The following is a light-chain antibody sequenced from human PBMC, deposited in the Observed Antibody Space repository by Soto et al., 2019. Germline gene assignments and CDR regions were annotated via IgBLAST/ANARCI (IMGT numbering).Light chain of an antibody. CDR2: GAS. V-gene: IGKV1-39*01. Sequence: TQIPLSPLSLPTPVGASVTITCRASQSISSTLDWYRKKPGKAPNLLIYGASSMQSGVPASFSGSGSGTDFTLTIRSLQPEDFAAYYCQQCYGCPLTFGQGTRLEIK. CDR3: QQCYGCPLT. CDR1: QSISST. J-gene: IGKJ5*01.